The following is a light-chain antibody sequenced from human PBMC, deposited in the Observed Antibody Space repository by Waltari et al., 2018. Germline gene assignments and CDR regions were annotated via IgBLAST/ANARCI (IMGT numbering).Light chain of an antibody. CDR3: ETGGHGSWV. V-gene: IGLV4-69*01. CDR1: SEHSSNI. Sequence: QLVLTQSPSASASLGASVKPTCTLDSEHSSNIIAWLQQQPEKGPRYLMKVNSDGGHTKGDEIPDRFSGSGSGAERYLIISSLQSEDEAVYYCETGGHGSWVFGGGTKLTVL. CDR2: VNSDGGH. J-gene: IGLJ3*02.